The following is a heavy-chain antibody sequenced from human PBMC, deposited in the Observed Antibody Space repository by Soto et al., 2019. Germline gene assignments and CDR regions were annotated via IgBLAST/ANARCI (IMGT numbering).Heavy chain of an antibody. Sequence: GSLRLSCAASGFTFSSYAMSWVRQAPGKGLEWVSAISGSGGSTYYADSVKGRFTISRDNSKNTLYLQMNSLRAEDTAVYYCAKGRGVTTRPYYFDYWGQGTLVTVSS. J-gene: IGHJ4*02. CDR1: GFTFSSYA. CDR3: AKGRGVTTRPYYFDY. V-gene: IGHV3-23*01. CDR2: ISGSGGST. D-gene: IGHD4-17*01.